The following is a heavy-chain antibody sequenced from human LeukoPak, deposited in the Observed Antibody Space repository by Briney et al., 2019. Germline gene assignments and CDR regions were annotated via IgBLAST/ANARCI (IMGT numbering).Heavy chain of an antibody. J-gene: IGHJ4*02. CDR2: IGTAGDT. CDR1: GFTFSSYD. Sequence: GGALRLSCAASGFTFSSYDMHWVRQATGKGLVWVSAIGTAGDTYYPGSVTGRFTISRENAKNSLYLQMNSLRAGDTAVYYCARGGDFWSGPDYWGQGTLVTVSS. V-gene: IGHV3-13*01. D-gene: IGHD3-3*01. CDR3: ARGGDFWSGPDY.